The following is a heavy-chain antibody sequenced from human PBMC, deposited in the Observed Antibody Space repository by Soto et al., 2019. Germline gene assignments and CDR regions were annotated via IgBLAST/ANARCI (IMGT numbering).Heavy chain of an antibody. CDR3: ARCDTGYDYAYSS. CDR2: IDGDGSPA. J-gene: IGHJ5*02. Sequence: VHLVESGGGVVQPGGSLKLSCEASGFIFNYNWMRWVRQAPGEGLVWVARIDGDGSPADYADSVKGRFTISRDNAKNTLFLQMDSLRAEDTAVYYCARCDTGYDYAYSSWGQGTLVTVSS. CDR1: GFIFNYNW. V-gene: IGHV3-74*01. D-gene: IGHD3-16*01.